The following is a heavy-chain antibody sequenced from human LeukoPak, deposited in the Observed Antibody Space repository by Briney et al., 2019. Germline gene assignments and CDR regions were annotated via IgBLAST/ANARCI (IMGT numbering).Heavy chain of an antibody. CDR3: ATPPYRSDSGY. Sequence: GSLRLSCAASGFTFSSYAMTWVRQAPGKGLEWVSAISGSGGSTYYADSVKGRFTISRDNSKNTLFLQMNSLRAEDTALYYCATPPYRSDSGYWGQGTLVTVS. V-gene: IGHV3-23*01. D-gene: IGHD6-19*01. CDR2: ISGSGGST. J-gene: IGHJ4*02. CDR1: GFTFSSYA.